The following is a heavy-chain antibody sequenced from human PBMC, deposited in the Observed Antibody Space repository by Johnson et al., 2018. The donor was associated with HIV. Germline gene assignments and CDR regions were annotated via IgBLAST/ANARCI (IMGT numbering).Heavy chain of an antibody. D-gene: IGHD3-10*01. CDR3: AKRNYGSGGNAFDI. J-gene: IGHJ3*02. Sequence: LLVESGGGLVQPGGSLRLSCAASGFTVSSNYMSWVRQAPGKGLEWVSVFYSCGFTYYADSVKGRFTISRDNSKNTLYLQMNSLRAEDTAVYYCAKRNYGSGGNAFDIWGQRTMVTVSS. CDR2: FYSCGFT. V-gene: IGHV3-66*01. CDR1: GFTVSSNY.